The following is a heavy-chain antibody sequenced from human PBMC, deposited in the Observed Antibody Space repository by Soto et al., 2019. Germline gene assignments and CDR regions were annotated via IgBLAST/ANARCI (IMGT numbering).Heavy chain of an antibody. D-gene: IGHD3-22*01. CDR2: IDVGGSDT. J-gene: IGHJ4*02. CDR3: VRRNWLEY. CDR1: GFTFSTYP. V-gene: IGHV3-23*01. Sequence: EVQLLESGGGLVQPGESLRLSCAASGFTFSTYPMTWVRQAPGKGLEWVSKIDVGGSDTYYADSVKGRFTISRDDSKNPLYLQMDSLRAEDTALYYCVRRNWLEYWGQGTLVTVSS.